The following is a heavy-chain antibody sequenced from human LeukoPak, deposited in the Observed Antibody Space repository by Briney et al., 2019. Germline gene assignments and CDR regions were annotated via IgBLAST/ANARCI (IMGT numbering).Heavy chain of an antibody. J-gene: IGHJ4*02. CDR1: GYTFTGYY. CDR2: INPNSGGT. Sequence: ASVMVSCKASGYTFTGYYMHWVRQAPGQGLEWMGWINPNSGGTNYAQKFQGRVTMTRDTSISTAYMELSRLRSDDTAVYYCARESYDYVWGSYRTYYFDYWGQGTLVTVSS. D-gene: IGHD3-16*02. V-gene: IGHV1-2*02. CDR3: ARESYDYVWGSYRTYYFDY.